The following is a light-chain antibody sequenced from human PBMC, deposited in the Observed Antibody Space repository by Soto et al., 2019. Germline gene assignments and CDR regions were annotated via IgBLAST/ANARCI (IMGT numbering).Light chain of an antibody. CDR2: GGS. J-gene: IGKJ5*01. Sequence: DIVLTQSPGTLSLSPGERATLSCRASQSVSSNHLAWYQQKPGQAPRLLIYGGSSRATGIPDRFSGSGSGTDFTLTISRLEPEDFAVYFCQQYGRSPMTFGQGTRLEIK. CDR1: QSVSSNH. CDR3: QQYGRSPMT. V-gene: IGKV3-20*01.